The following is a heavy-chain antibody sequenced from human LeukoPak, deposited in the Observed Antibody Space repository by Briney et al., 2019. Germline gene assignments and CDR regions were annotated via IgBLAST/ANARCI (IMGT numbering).Heavy chain of an antibody. CDR3: AGGRVDYGGTYWYFDL. CDR1: GGSISSGGYY. D-gene: IGHD4-23*01. J-gene: IGHJ2*01. V-gene: IGHV4-31*03. Sequence: SETLSLTCTVSGGSISSGGYYWSWIRQHPGKGLEWIGYIYYSGSTYYNPSLKSRVTISVDTSKNQFSLKLSSVTAADTAVYYCAGGRVDYGGTYWYFDLWGRGTLVTVSS. CDR2: IYYSGST.